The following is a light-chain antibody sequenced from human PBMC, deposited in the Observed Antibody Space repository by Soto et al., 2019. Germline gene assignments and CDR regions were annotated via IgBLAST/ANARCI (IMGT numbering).Light chain of an antibody. CDR2: GAS. Sequence: EIVMTQSPDTLSVSPGERATLSCRASQSVSTNLAWYQQKPGQAPRLLIYGASTRATGIPARFSGSGSGTEFTLTIRSLQSEDFAVYHCQQYNNWPHTFGQGTKLEIK. CDR3: QQYNNWPHT. CDR1: QSVSTN. J-gene: IGKJ2*01. V-gene: IGKV3-15*01.